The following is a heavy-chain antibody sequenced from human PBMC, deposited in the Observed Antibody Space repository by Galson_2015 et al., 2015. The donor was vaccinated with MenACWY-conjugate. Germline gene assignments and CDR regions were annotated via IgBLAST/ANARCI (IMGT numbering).Heavy chain of an antibody. D-gene: IGHD3-10*01. CDR2: MRYDGSDG. V-gene: IGHV3-30*02. CDR3: AKDEIYFGSGSYLYYFDY. CDR1: GFTFSAYG. J-gene: IGHJ4*02. Sequence: SLRLSCATSGFTFSAYGMHWVRQAPGKGLEWLAFMRYDGSDGTYADSVKGRFIISRDDSRRTLSLQMNNLTTEDTAVYFCAKDEIYFGSGSYLYYFDYWGQGTLVTVSS.